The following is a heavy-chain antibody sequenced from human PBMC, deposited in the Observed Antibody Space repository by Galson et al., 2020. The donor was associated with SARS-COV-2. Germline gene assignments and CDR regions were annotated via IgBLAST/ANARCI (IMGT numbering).Heavy chain of an antibody. CDR3: ARGVPSSPFYYMDV. Sequence: SETLSLTCTVSGGSVSSYYWTWIRQSPGKGLEWIGHMYYSGGTNYNPSLKSRVTTSVDTSKNQFSRKLSSVTAADTAVYFCARGVPSSPFYYMDVWGNGTTVTVSS. CDR2: MYYSGGT. J-gene: IGHJ6*03. V-gene: IGHV4-59*02. D-gene: IGHD6-6*01. CDR1: GGSVSSYY.